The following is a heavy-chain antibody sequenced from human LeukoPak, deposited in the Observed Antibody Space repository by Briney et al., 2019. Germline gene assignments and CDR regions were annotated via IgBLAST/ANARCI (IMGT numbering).Heavy chain of an antibody. D-gene: IGHD1-26*01. CDR1: GASISCSGYY. CDR3: AKSGGYGLIDY. CDR2: IYDSGST. Sequence: PSETLSLTCTVSGASISCSGYYWGWIRQPPGKGLEWIGNIYDSGSTYYNASLQSRVTISIDTSKNQFSLRLSSVTAADTAMYYCAKSGGYGLIDYWGQGTLVTVSS. J-gene: IGHJ4*02. V-gene: IGHV4-39*01.